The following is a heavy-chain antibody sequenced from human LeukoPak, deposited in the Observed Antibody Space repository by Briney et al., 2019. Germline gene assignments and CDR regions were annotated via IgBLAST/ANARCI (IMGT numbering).Heavy chain of an antibody. CDR2: ISWNSGSI. CDR1: GFTFDDYA. CDR3: AKDVFGELAAFDI. Sequence: GGSLRLSCAASGFTFDDYAMHWVRQAPGKGLEWVSGISWNSGSIGYADSVKGRFTISRDNAKNSLYLQMNSLRAEDTALYYCAKDVFGELAAFDIWGQGTMVTVSS. J-gene: IGHJ3*02. D-gene: IGHD3-10*01. V-gene: IGHV3-9*01.